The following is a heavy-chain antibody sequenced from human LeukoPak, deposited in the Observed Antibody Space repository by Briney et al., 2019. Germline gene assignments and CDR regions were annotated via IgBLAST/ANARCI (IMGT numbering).Heavy chain of an antibody. Sequence: ASVNVSFKASGYTFTIYDFNWVRRATGQRPEWMGWMSPNSGDTGYAQKFQDRVTMTRNTSISTAYMELSSLRSDDTAVYYCARGPPNWGYDYWGPGTLVTVSS. CDR3: ARGPPNWGYDY. CDR1: GYTFTIYD. V-gene: IGHV1-8*01. D-gene: IGHD7-27*01. J-gene: IGHJ4*02. CDR2: MSPNSGDT.